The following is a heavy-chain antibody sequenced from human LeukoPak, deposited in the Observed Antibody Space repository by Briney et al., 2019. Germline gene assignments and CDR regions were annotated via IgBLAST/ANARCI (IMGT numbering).Heavy chain of an antibody. CDR3: AKISKLRVGYYFES. CDR2: ISGNGADT. CDR1: GFAFNTYA. D-gene: IGHD1-7*01. Sequence: GGSLRLSCAASGFAFNTYAMTWVRQAPGKGLEWVSAISGNGADTYYADSVKGRFTISRDNSKNTLYLQMNSLRAEDTAVYYCAKISKLRVGYYFESWGQGTLVTVSS. V-gene: IGHV3-23*01. J-gene: IGHJ4*02.